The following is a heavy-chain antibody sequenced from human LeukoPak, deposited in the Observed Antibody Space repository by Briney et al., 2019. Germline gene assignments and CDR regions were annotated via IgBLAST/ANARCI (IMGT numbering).Heavy chain of an antibody. Sequence: PGGSLRLSCAASGFTFSSYWMHWVRQAPGKGLVWVSRINSDGSSIMYADSVKGRFTISRDNARNTLYLQINSLRAEDTAVYYCAKDRGYGAYYFDYWGQGTLVTVSS. CDR1: GFTFSSYW. D-gene: IGHD4-17*01. J-gene: IGHJ4*02. CDR3: AKDRGYGAYYFDY. CDR2: INSDGSSI. V-gene: IGHV3-74*03.